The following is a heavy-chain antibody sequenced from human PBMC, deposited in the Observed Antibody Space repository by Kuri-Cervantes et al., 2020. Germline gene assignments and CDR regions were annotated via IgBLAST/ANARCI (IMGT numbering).Heavy chain of an antibody. Sequence: GGSLRLSCAASGFTFSSYSMNWVRQAPGKGLEWVSSISSSSSYIYYADSVKGRFTISRDNAKNSLYLQMNSLRAEDTAVYYCAKDRAARSPPGDYWGQGTLVTVSS. CDR2: ISSSSSYI. V-gene: IGHV3-21*04. CDR1: GFTFSSYS. J-gene: IGHJ4*02. CDR3: AKDRAARSPPGDY.